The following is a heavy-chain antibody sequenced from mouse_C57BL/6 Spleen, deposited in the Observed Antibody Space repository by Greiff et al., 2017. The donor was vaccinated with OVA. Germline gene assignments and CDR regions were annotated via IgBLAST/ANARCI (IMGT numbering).Heavy chain of an antibody. Sequence: VQRVESGPGLVQPSQSLSITCTVSGFSLTSYGVHWVRQSPGKGLEWLGVIWSGGSTDYNAAFISRLSISKDNSKSQVFFKMNSLQADDTAIYYCARGGSPFAYWGQGTLVTVSA. J-gene: IGHJ3*01. CDR3: ARGGSPFAY. CDR2: IWSGGST. CDR1: GFSLTSYG. V-gene: IGHV2-2*01.